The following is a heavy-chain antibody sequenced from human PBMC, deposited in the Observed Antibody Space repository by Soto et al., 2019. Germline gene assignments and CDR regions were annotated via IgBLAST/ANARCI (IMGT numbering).Heavy chain of an antibody. Sequence: GGSLRLSCAASGFAFSSYSMNWVRQAPGKGLEWVSSISSSSSYIYYADSVKGRFTISRDNAKNSLYLQMNSLRAEDTAVYYCARDLRQLGSYWGQGTLVTVSS. CDR3: ARDLRQLGSY. CDR2: ISSSSSYI. J-gene: IGHJ4*02. V-gene: IGHV3-21*01. CDR1: GFAFSSYS. D-gene: IGHD6-13*01.